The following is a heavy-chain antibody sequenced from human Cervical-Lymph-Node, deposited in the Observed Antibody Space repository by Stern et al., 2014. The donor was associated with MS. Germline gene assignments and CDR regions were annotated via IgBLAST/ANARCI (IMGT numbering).Heavy chain of an antibody. CDR2: INPNSGAT. V-gene: IGHV1-2*04. J-gene: IGHJ5*02. D-gene: IGHD6-19*01. CDR3: ARGIAVADNCFAL. Sequence: QVQLVESGAEVQKPGASVKVSCKASGYTFTAYYIHWVRQAPGQGLEWVGWINPNSGATNYAQRFQGWVTMTRDTSITTAYMELSRLRSDDTALYYCARGIAVADNCFALWGQGTLVTVSS. CDR1: GYTFTAYY.